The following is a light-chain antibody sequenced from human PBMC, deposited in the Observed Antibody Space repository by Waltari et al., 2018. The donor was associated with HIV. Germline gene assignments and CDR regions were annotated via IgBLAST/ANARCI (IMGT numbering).Light chain of an antibody. J-gene: IGLJ2*01. Sequence: QSALTQPRSVSGSPGQSVTISCTGTSSDVGGYNYVSWYQQHPGQAPKLIIYDVSKRPSGVPDRFSGSKSGNTASLTISGLQAEDEADYYCCSYAGSYRGVFGGGTKLTVL. CDR2: DVS. CDR3: CSYAGSYRGV. CDR1: SSDVGGYNY. V-gene: IGLV2-11*01.